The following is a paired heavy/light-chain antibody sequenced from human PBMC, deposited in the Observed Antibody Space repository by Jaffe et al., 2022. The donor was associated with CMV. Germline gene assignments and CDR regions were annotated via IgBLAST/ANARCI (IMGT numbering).Light chain of an antibody. V-gene: IGLV2-23*02. J-gene: IGLJ3*02. Sequence: QSALTQPASVSGSPGQSITISCTGTSSDVGSYNLVSWYQQHPGKAPKLMIYEVSKRPSGVSNRFSGSKSGNTASLTISGLQAEDEADYYCCSYAGSSTHWVFGGGTKLTVL. CDR2: EVS. CDR1: SSDVGSYNL. CDR3: CSYAGSSTHWV.
Heavy chain of an antibody. Sequence: EVQLVESGGGLIQPGGSLRLSCAASGFTVSSNYMSWVRQAPGKGLEWVSVIYSGGSTYYADSVKGRFTISRDNSKNTLYLQMNSLRAEDTAVYYCAAMGGRGSGPTVTTHVGWFDPWGQGTLVTVSS. CDR2: IYSGGST. D-gene: IGHD4-17*01. V-gene: IGHV3-53*01. J-gene: IGHJ5*02. CDR3: AAMGGRGSGPTVTTHVGWFDP. CDR1: GFTVSSNY.